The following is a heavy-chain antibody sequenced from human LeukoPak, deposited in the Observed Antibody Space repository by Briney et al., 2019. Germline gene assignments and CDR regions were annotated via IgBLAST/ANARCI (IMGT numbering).Heavy chain of an antibody. J-gene: IGHJ2*01. CDR2: IYYSGST. V-gene: IGHV4-39*01. CDR3: ARLEWYFDL. CDR1: GGSISSSSYY. Sequence: SGTLSLTCTVSGGSISSSSYYWGWIRQPLGKGLEWIGSIYYSGSTYYNPSLKSRVTISVDTSKNQFSLKLSSVTAADTAVYYCARLEWYFDLWGRGTLVTVSS. D-gene: IGHD5-24*01.